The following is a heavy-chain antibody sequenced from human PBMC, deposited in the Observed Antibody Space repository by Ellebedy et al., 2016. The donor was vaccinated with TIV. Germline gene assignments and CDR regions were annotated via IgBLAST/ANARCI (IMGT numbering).Heavy chain of an antibody. CDR1: GYSFTSYW. J-gene: IGHJ4*02. CDR2: IYPGDSDT. CDR3: ARQTLLNDSSGEGMDY. D-gene: IGHD3-22*01. Sequence: GESLKISCKGSGYSFTSYWIGWVRQMPGKGLEWMGIIYPGDSDTRYSPSFQGQVTISADKSISTAYLQWSSLKASDTAMYYCARQTLLNDSSGEGMDYWGQGTLVTVSS. V-gene: IGHV5-51*01.